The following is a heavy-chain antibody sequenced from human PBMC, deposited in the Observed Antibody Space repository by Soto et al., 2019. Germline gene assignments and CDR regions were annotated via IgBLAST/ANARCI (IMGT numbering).Heavy chain of an antibody. J-gene: IGHJ6*03. CDR1: GGSISSSSYY. D-gene: IGHD3-3*01. CDR3: ARTTYYDFWSGYYYVDV. CDR2: IYYSGST. Sequence: SETLSLPCTVSGGSISSSSYYWGWIRQPPGKGLEWIGSIYYSGSTYYNPSLTSRVTISVDTSKNQFSLKLSSVTAADTAVYYCARTTYYDFWSGYYYVDVWGKGTTVTVS. V-gene: IGHV4-39*01.